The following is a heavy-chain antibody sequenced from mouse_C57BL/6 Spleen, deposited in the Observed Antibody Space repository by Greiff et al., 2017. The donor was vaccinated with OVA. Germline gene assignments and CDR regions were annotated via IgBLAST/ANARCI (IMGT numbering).Heavy chain of an antibody. CDR3: ARGNPYWYFDV. CDR1: GYSFTGYY. D-gene: IGHD2-1*01. J-gene: IGHJ1*03. CDR2: INPSTGGT. V-gene: IGHV1-42*01. Sequence: DVKLVESGPELVKPGASVKISCKASGYSFTGYYMNWVKQSPEKSLEWIGEINPSTGGTTYNQKFKANATLTVDKSSSTAYMQLKSLTSEDSAVYYCARGNPYWYFDVWGTGTTVTVSS.